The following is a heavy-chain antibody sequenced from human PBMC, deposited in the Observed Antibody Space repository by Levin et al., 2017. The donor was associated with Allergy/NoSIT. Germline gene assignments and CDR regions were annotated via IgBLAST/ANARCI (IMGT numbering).Heavy chain of an antibody. Sequence: PSETLSLTCTVSGGSISSYYWSWIRQPPGKGLEWIGYIYYSGSTNYNPSLKSRVTISVDTSKNQFSLKLSSVTAADTAVYYCARDGQLALDYWGQGTLVTVSS. D-gene: IGHD5-24*01. CDR3: ARDGQLALDY. CDR2: IYYSGST. J-gene: IGHJ4*02. CDR1: GGSISSYY. V-gene: IGHV4-59*01.